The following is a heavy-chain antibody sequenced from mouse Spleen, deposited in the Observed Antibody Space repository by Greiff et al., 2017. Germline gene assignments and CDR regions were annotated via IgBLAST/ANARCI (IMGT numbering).Heavy chain of an antibody. Sequence: QVQLQQPGAELVRPGSSVKLSCKASGYTFTSYWMDWVKQRPGQGLEWIGNIYPSDSETHYNQKFKDKATLTVDKSSSTAYMQLSSLTSEDSAVYYCASAGGDGYSMDYWGQGTSVTVSS. J-gene: IGHJ4*01. CDR3: ASAGGDGYSMDY. CDR2: IYPSDSET. D-gene: IGHD2-3*01. V-gene: IGHV1-61*01. CDR1: GYTFTSYW.